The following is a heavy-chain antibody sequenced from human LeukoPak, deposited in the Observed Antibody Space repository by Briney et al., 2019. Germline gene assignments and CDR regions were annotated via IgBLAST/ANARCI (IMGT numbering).Heavy chain of an antibody. J-gene: IGHJ3*02. Sequence: GGSLRLSCAASGFTFSSYNMNWVRQAPGRGLEWVSSISVSGFTTYYADSVKGRFTISRDNSKNTLSLQLNSLRAEDTAVYYCAKAGEEVATISPFEMWGQGTKVTVSS. CDR3: AKAGEEVATISPFEM. V-gene: IGHV3-23*01. D-gene: IGHD5-24*01. CDR1: GFTFSSYN. CDR2: ISVSGFTT.